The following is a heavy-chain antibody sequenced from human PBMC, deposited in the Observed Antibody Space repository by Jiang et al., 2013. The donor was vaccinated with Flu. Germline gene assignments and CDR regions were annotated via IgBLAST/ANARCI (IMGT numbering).Heavy chain of an antibody. CDR1: GASIRGDH. J-gene: IGHJ5*02. CDR3: ARHLRIITAASPFDP. Sequence: PGLVKPSETLSLTCTVSGASIRGDHWTWIRQPPGKGLEWIGYIDYSGTTNYNPSLKSRLTISVDTSKNQFSLQLNSVTAADTAVYYCARHLRIITAASPFDPWGQGTLVTVSS. CDR2: IDYSGTT. D-gene: IGHD3-10*01. V-gene: IGHV4-59*08.